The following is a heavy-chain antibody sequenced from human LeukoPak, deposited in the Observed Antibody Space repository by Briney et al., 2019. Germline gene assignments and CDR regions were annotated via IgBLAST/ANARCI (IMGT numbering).Heavy chain of an antibody. D-gene: IGHD6-19*01. CDR3: AKSLYSSGWYEDY. J-gene: IGHJ4*02. V-gene: IGHV3-23*01. Sequence: PGGSLRLSCAASGFTFSSYAMSCVRQAPGKGLEWVSAISGSGGSTYYADSVKGRFTISRDNSKNTLYLQRNSLRAEDTAVYYCAKSLYSSGWYEDYWGQGTLVTVSS. CDR2: ISGSGGST. CDR1: GFTFSSYA.